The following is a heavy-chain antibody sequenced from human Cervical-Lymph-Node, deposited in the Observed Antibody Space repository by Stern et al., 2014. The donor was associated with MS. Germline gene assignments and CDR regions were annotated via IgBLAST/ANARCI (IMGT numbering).Heavy chain of an antibody. CDR2: IKRDGSEK. D-gene: IGHD2-8*01. CDR1: GFTFSAYW. J-gene: IGHJ4*02. CDR3: ARDWGYCTHGVCHLDY. Sequence: VQLLQPGGGLVQPGGSLRLSCAASGFTFSAYWMSWVRQAPGKGLEWVANIKRDGSEKYYVDSVKGRFIVSRDNAKDSLHLQMDSLRAEDTAVYYCARDWGYCTHGVCHLDYWGQGTLVTVSS. V-gene: IGHV3-7*01.